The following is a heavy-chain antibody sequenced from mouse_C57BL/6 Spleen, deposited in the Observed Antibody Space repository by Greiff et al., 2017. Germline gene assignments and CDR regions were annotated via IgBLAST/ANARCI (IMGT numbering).Heavy chain of an antibody. Sequence: LQESGPELVKPGASVKISCKASGYSFPDYNMNWVKQSNGKSLEWIGVINPNYGTTSYNQKFKGKATLTVDQSSSTASMQLNSLTSEDSAVYYCARDYYGNPDYFDYWGQGTTLTVSS. CDR3: ARDYYGNPDYFDY. V-gene: IGHV1-39*01. D-gene: IGHD2-1*01. CDR1: GYSFPDYN. CDR2: INPNYGTT. J-gene: IGHJ2*01.